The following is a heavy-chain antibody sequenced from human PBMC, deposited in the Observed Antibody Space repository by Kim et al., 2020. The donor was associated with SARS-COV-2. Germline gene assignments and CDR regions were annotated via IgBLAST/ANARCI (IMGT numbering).Heavy chain of an antibody. D-gene: IGHD3-9*01. Sequence: NYNPSLKSRVTISVDTSKNQFSLKLSSVTAADTAVYYCASAVTGYYSLDYWGQGTLVTVSS. J-gene: IGHJ4*02. V-gene: IGHV4-59*01. CDR3: ASAVTGYYSLDY.